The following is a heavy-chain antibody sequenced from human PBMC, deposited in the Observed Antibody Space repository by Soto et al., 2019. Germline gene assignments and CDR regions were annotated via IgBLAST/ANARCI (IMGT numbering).Heavy chain of an antibody. V-gene: IGHV3-23*01. Sequence: EVQLLESGGSLVQPGGSLRLSCAGTGFTFSSYGMSWVRQAPGKGLEWVSTIRGSAGNANYADSVKGRFTISRDDSTNTVHLQMNSLRPDDTAVYYCAKHLWFGESVFDPWGQGTLVVVSS. J-gene: IGHJ5*02. D-gene: IGHD3-10*01. CDR1: GFTFSSYG. CDR2: IRGSAGNA. CDR3: AKHLWFGESVFDP.